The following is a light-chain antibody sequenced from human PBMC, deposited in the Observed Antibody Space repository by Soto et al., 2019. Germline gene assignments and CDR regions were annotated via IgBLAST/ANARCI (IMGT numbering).Light chain of an antibody. V-gene: IGKV3-20*01. CDR1: QSVRSER. J-gene: IGKJ5*01. CDR2: DAS. CDR3: QQYDVSPIT. Sequence: EIVLTQSPDTLSLSPGERATLSCRASQSVRSERLAWYQHKRGQAPRLVIFDASSRATGIPERFSGSGSGTDFTLTITRLEAEDFAVYFCQQYDVSPITFRLGTRLEIK.